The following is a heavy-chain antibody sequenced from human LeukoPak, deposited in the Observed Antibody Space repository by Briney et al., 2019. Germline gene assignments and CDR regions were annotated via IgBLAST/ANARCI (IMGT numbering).Heavy chain of an antibody. CDR3: AREAHNYYDSSGFGAFDI. V-gene: IGHV3-33*01. Sequence: YPGRSLRLSCAASGFTFSSYGMQWVRQAPGKGLEWVAVIWYDGSNKYYADSVKGRFTISRDNSKNTLYLQMNSLRAEDTAVYYCAREAHNYYDSSGFGAFDIWGQGTMVTVPS. CDR1: GFTFSSYG. CDR2: IWYDGSNK. D-gene: IGHD3-22*01. J-gene: IGHJ3*02.